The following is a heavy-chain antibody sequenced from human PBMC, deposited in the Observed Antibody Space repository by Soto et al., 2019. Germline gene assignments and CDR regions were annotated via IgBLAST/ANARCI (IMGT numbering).Heavy chain of an antibody. Sequence: GGSLRLSCAASGFTFSHYSMNWVRQAPGKGLEWVSSISPSSSDKYDADSVKGRFTISRDNAKNSLYLQMNSLRVEDRAVYYCARALKSYRSSAGGDAFDIWGQGTMVTVSS. CDR3: ARALKSYRSSAGGDAFDI. CDR2: ISPSSSDK. CDR1: GFTFSHYS. D-gene: IGHD2-15*01. V-gene: IGHV3-21*01. J-gene: IGHJ3*02.